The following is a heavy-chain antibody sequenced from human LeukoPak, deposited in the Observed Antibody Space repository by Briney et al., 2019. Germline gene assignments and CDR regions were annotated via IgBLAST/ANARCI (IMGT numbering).Heavy chain of an antibody. V-gene: IGHV1-2*02. CDR2: INPNSGGT. J-gene: IGHJ4*02. Sequence: ASVKVSCKASGYTFTGYYMHWLRQAPGQGLEWMGWINPNSGGTNYAQKFQGRVTMTRDTSISTAYMELSRLRSDDTAVYYCARAEWELLPLYYFDYWGQGTLVTVSS. CDR3: ARAEWELLPLYYFDY. D-gene: IGHD1-26*01. CDR1: GYTFTGYY.